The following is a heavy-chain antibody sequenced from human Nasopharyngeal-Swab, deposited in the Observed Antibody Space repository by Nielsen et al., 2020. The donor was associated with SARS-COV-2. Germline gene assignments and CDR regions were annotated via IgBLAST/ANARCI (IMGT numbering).Heavy chain of an antibody. V-gene: IGHV1-3*01. Sequence: ASVKVSCKASGSTFTSYAMHWVRQAPGQRLEWMGWINAGNGNTKYSQKFQGRVTITRDTSASTAYMELSSLRSEDTAVYYCARDAEEWLRPGHYYFDYWGQGTLVTVSS. CDR3: ARDAEEWLRPGHYYFDY. D-gene: IGHD5-12*01. CDR1: GSTFTSYA. CDR2: INAGNGNT. J-gene: IGHJ4*02.